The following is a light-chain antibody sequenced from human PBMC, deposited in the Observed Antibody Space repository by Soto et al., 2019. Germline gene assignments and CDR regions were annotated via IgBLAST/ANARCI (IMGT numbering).Light chain of an antibody. CDR1: SSDVGGYDY. J-gene: IGLJ1*01. V-gene: IGLV2-14*01. CDR3: SSYTISSRYV. Sequence: QSVLTQPASVSGSPGQSITISCTGSSSDVGGYDYVSWYQQYPGKAPKLMIYGVTNRPSGVSNRFSGSKSGNTASLNISGLQPEDEADYYCSSYTISSRYVFGTGTKLTVL. CDR2: GVT.